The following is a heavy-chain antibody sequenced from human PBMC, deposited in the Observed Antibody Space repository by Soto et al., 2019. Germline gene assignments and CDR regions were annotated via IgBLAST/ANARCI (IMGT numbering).Heavy chain of an antibody. CDR1: GYIFTSFG. D-gene: IGHD1-1*01. J-gene: IGHJ6*02. CDR2: ISAYNGAT. Sequence: QVPLVQSGAEVKKPGASVKVSCKASGYIFTSFGITWVRPAPGQGLEWMGWISAYNGATNYPQKLQGRVTLTTDTGTNTAYTELRSLKSDDTAVYYCARRTRYNASGYYHFAMHVWGQGTTVTVSS. CDR3: ARRTRYNASGYYHFAMHV. V-gene: IGHV1-18*01.